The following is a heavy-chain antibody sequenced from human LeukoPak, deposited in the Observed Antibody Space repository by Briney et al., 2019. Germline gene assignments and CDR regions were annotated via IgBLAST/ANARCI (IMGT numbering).Heavy chain of an antibody. CDR3: AKDVGKWESLHFFDY. Sequence: GGSLRLSCLTSGFTLSTNAMSWVRQAPGKGLEWISGISGSGASTYYADSVKGRFTISRDDSRNTLYLQMNSLRCDDTAVYYCAKDVGKWESLHFFDYWGQGTLVTVSS. D-gene: IGHD1-26*01. V-gene: IGHV3-23*01. J-gene: IGHJ4*02. CDR1: GFTLSTNA. CDR2: ISGSGAST.